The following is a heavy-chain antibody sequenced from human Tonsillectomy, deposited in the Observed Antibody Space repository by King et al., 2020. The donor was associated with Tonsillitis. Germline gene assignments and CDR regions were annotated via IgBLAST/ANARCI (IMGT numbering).Heavy chain of an antibody. V-gene: IGHV3-23*04. J-gene: IGHJ4*02. CDR3: AKEGTYYYDSSGYWVTYYFDY. CDR2: ISGSGGST. Sequence: VQLVESGGGLVQPGGSLRLSCAASGFTFSSYAMSWVRQAPGKGLEWVSAISGSGGSTYYADSVKGRFTISRDNSKNTLYLQMNSLRAEDTAVYYCAKEGTYYYDSSGYWVTYYFDYWGQGTLVTVSS. CDR1: GFTFSSYA. D-gene: IGHD3-22*01.